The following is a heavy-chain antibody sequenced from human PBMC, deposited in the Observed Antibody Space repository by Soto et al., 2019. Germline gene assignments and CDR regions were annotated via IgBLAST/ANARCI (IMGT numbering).Heavy chain of an antibody. D-gene: IGHD6-13*01. CDR2: FDPEDGET. CDR1: GYTLTELS. J-gene: IGHJ6*02. CDR3: ATVRQQLVRDYYYGMDV. V-gene: IGHV1-24*01. Sequence: ASVKVSCKVSGYTLTELSMHWVRQAPGKGLEWMGGFDPEDGETIYAQKFQGRVTMTEDTSTDTAYMELSSLRSEDTAVHYCATVRQQLVRDYYYGMDVWGQGTTVTVSS.